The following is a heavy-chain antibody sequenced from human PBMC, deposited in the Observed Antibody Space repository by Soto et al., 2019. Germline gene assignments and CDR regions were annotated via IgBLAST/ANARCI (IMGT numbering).Heavy chain of an antibody. D-gene: IGHD4-17*01. Sequence: EVQLVESGGDLVQPGGSLRLSCAAFGFTFSDYWMHWVPQAPGKGLVWVSLINDDGSDTTYADSVKGRFTISRDNAKNTVYLQMNTLRVEDTAVYYCARDPTTGLDSWGQITLVALSS. CDR1: GFTFSDYW. V-gene: IGHV3-74*01. CDR3: ARDPTTGLDS. CDR2: INDDGSDT. J-gene: IGHJ5*01.